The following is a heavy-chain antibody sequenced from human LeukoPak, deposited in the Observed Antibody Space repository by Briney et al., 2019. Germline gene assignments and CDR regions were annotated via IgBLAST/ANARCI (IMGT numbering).Heavy chain of an antibody. Sequence: GGSLRLSCAASGFMFSNFAMSWVRQAPGKGLEWVSTIYYSGGNTYSADSEKGRFTISRDNAKNTLYLQMNSLRAEDTAVYYCAKDQGQAVVPRRFDYWGQGTLVTVSS. V-gene: IGHV3-23*01. CDR2: IYYSGGNT. J-gene: IGHJ4*02. CDR3: AKDQGQAVVPRRFDY. CDR1: GFMFSNFA. D-gene: IGHD2-2*01.